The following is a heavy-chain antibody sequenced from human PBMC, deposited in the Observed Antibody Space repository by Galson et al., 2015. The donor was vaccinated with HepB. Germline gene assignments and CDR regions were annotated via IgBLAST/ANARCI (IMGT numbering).Heavy chain of an antibody. CDR3: ARDPATFGGNWNYFDS. CDR2: ISSDGTLQ. V-gene: IGHV3-30*04. Sequence: SLRLSCAASGFTFNNYAMHWVRQAPGKGLEWVALISSDGTLQFYAGSVTGRFTISRDNSKSTLYLLMDSLRAEDTAVYYCARDPATFGGNWNYFDSWGQGTQVTVSS. J-gene: IGHJ4*02. CDR1: GFTFNNYA. D-gene: IGHD1-1*01.